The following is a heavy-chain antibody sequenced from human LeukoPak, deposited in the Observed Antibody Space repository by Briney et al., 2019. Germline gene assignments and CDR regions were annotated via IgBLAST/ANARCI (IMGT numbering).Heavy chain of an antibody. CDR1: GFTFDDYG. D-gene: IGHD1-7*01. V-gene: IGHV3-20*04. CDR3: ARKAQYNGHYPLDY. J-gene: IGHJ4*02. Sequence: GGSLRLSCAAPGFTFDDYGMSWVRQAPGKGLEWVSGTSDRGDYTYYADSVKGRFTISRDSSKNTLFLQMNSLRAEDTALYFCARKAQYNGHYPLDYWGQGTLVTVSS. CDR2: TSDRGDYT.